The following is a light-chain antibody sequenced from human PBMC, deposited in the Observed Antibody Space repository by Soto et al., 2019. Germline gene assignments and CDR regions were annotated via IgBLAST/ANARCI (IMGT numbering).Light chain of an antibody. Sequence: DIQMTQSPSTLSGSVGDRVTITCRASQTISSWLAWYQQKPGKAPKLLIYKASTLKSGVPSRFSGSGSGTEFTLTISSLQPDXXXTYYCQHYNSHSEAFGQGTKVELK. J-gene: IGKJ1*01. CDR1: QTISSW. V-gene: IGKV1-5*03. CDR2: KAS. CDR3: QHYNSHSEA.